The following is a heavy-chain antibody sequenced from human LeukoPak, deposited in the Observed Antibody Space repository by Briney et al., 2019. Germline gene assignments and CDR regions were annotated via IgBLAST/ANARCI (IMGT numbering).Heavy chain of an antibody. CDR1: GYTFIRYY. V-gene: IGHV1-46*01. Sequence: PVKVSCKASGYTFIRYYIHWVRQAPGQGLEWMGIVNPSGDSTNYAQKFQGRVTMTRDTSTSTVYMELSSLRSEDTAVYYCARWTTTYLDYWGQGTLVTVSS. J-gene: IGHJ4*02. CDR2: VNPSGDST. D-gene: IGHD3/OR15-3a*01. CDR3: ARWTTTYLDY.